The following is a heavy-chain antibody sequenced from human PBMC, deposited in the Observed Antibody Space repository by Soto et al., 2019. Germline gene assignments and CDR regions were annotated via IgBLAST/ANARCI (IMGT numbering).Heavy chain of an antibody. J-gene: IGHJ5*02. CDR3: ASLSGSYRNWFDP. CDR1: AGYVSSGSYY. Sequence: KPAETLSLTCTVSAGYVSSGSYYWSWIRQPPGKGLEWIGYIYYSGSTNYNPSLKSRVTISVDTSKNQFSLKLSSVTAADTAVYYCASLSGSYRNWFDPWGQGTMVTVSS. D-gene: IGHD1-26*01. V-gene: IGHV4-61*01. CDR2: IYYSGST.